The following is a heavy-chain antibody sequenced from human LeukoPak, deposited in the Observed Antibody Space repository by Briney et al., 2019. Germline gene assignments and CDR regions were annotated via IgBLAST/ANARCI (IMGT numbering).Heavy chain of an antibody. CDR3: ARANWRGYLFDP. CDR1: GGSISSYY. Sequence: PSETLSLTCTVSGGSISSYYWSWIRQPPGKGLEGIGYIYYSGSTNYDPSLKSRVTISVDTSKNQFSLKLSSVTAADTAVYYCARANWRGYLFDPWGQGTLVTVSS. D-gene: IGHD3-3*01. J-gene: IGHJ5*02. V-gene: IGHV4-59*01. CDR2: IYYSGST.